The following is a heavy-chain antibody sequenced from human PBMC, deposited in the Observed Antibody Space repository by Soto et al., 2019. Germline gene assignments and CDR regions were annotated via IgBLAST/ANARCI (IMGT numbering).Heavy chain of an antibody. J-gene: IGHJ4*02. CDR1: GFTFSSYW. CDR2: IKQDGSEK. D-gene: IGHD6-13*01. V-gene: IGHV3-7*01. Sequence: EVQLVESGGGLVQPGGSLRLSCAASGFTFSSYWMSWVRQAPGKGLEWVANIKQDGSEKYYVDSVKGRFTISRDNAKNSLYLQMNSLRAEDTAVYYCARVPPTAAPYLFDYWGQGTLVTVSS. CDR3: ARVPPTAAPYLFDY.